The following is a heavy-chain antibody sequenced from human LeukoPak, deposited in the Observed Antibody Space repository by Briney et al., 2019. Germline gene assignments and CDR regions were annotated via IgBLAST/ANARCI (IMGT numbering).Heavy chain of an antibody. CDR1: GGSISSGGYP. CDR3: ARGQLLLDY. Sequence: SSQTLSLTCAVSGGSISSGGYPWSWIRQPAGKGLEWVGRIYTSGSTNYNPSLKSRVTMSVDTSKNQFSLKLSSVTAADTAVYYCARGQLLLDYWGQGTLVTVSS. CDR2: IYTSGST. V-gene: IGHV4-61*02. J-gene: IGHJ4*02. D-gene: IGHD2-15*01.